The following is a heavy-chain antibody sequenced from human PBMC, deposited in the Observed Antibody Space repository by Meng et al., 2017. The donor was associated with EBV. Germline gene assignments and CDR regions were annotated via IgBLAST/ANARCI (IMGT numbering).Heavy chain of an antibody. Sequence: QVRLVQSGAEVKKPGSSVQVSCKGSGDNFNNCGISWVRQAPGQGLEWMGDIPPVFGIANYAESLQGRVTISADTSTRTAYMDLSSLRSDDTAVYYCVRDLWLRIGECVWGQGTLVTVSS. J-gene: IGHJ4*02. CDR2: IPPVFGIA. CDR1: GDNFNNCG. CDR3: VRDLWLRIGECV. D-gene: IGHD5-12*01. V-gene: IGHV1-69*17.